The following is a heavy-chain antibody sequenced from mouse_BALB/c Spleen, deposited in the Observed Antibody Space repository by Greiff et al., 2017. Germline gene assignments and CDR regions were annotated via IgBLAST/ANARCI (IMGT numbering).Heavy chain of an antibody. Sequence: EVKLVESGGGLVKPGGSLKLSCAASGFTFSSYAMSWVRQSPEKRLEWVAEISSGGSYTYYPDTVTGRFTISRDNAKNTLYLEMSSLRSEDTAMYYCARRTGTDYFDYWGQGTTLTVSS. J-gene: IGHJ2*01. V-gene: IGHV5-9-4*01. CDR3: ARRTGTDYFDY. CDR1: GFTFSSYA. D-gene: IGHD4-1*01. CDR2: ISSGGSYT.